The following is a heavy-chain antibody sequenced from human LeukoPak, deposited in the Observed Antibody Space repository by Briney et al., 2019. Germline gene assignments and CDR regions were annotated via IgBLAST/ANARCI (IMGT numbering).Heavy chain of an antibody. CDR2: FDPEDGET. D-gene: IGHD3-22*01. CDR1: GYTLTELS. CDR3: ATMIVVVRVFDY. V-gene: IGHV1-24*01. J-gene: IGHJ4*02. Sequence: ASVKVSCKVSGYTLTELSMHWVRQAPGKGLEWMGGFDPEDGETIYAQKFQGRVTMTEDTSTDTAHMELSSLRSEDTAVYYCATMIVVVRVFDYWGQGTLVTVSS.